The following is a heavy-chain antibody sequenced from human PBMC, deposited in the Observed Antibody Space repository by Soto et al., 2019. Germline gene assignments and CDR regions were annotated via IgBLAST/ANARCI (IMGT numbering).Heavy chain of an antibody. CDR3: AREVSAVAGIWNY. V-gene: IGHV3-53*01. J-gene: IGHJ4*02. CDR1: GFIVSASY. CDR2: IYSDGRT. Sequence: GVLRLSCAATGFIVSASYMSWVRQAPGKGLEWVSVIYSDGRTYYADSVKGRFTISRDNSKNTLYLQMNSLSAEDTAVYYCAREVSAVAGIWNYWGQGTLVTVSS. D-gene: IGHD6-19*01.